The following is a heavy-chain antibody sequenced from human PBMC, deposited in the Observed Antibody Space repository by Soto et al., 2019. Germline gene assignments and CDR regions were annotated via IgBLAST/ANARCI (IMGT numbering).Heavy chain of an antibody. CDR2: ISGSGGST. D-gene: IGHD3-22*01. V-gene: IGHV3-23*01. CDR1: GFTFSSYA. J-gene: IGHJ4*02. CDR3: AKDGSYYYDSSGLPIY. Sequence: PGGSLRLSCAASGFTFSSYAMSWVRQAPGKGLEWVSAISGSGGSTYYADSVKGRFTISRDNSKNTLYLQMNSLRAEDTAVYYCAKDGSYYYDSSGLPIYWGQGTLVTVSS.